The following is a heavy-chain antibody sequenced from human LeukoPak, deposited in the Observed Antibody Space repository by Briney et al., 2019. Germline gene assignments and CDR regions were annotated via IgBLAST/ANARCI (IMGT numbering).Heavy chain of an antibody. J-gene: IGHJ6*03. Sequence: VASVKVSCKASGYTFTGYYMHWVRQAPGQGLEWMGRINPNSGGTNYAQKFQGRVTMTRDTSISTAYMELSRLRSEDTAVYYCARSGAAAIDYYYYMDVWGKGTTVTVSS. CDR1: GYTFTGYY. CDR3: ARSGAAAIDYYYYMDV. V-gene: IGHV1-2*06. D-gene: IGHD2-2*02. CDR2: INPNSGGT.